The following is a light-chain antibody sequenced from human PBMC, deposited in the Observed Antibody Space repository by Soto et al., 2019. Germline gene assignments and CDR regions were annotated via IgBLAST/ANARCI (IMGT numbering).Light chain of an antibody. J-gene: IGKJ5*01. CDR1: QTISSW. CDR2: KAS. CDR3: QQYHSYSVT. Sequence: DIQMTQSPSTLPASVGDRVTITCRASQTISSWLAWYQQKPGKAPKLLIYKASTLKSGVPSRFSGSGSGTEFTLTVSSLQPDDFATYYCQQYHSYSVTFGQGTRLEIK. V-gene: IGKV1-5*03.